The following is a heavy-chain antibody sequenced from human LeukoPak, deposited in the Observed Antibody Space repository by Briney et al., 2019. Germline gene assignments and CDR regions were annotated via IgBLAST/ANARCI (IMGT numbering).Heavy chain of an antibody. CDR3: ARSPLAGAIDKSDFDY. CDR1: GYSFSSGYY. CDR2: IYHSGST. V-gene: IGHV4-38-2*02. J-gene: IGHJ4*02. D-gene: IGHD3-16*02. Sequence: SETLSLTCTVSGYSFSSGYYWGWIRQPPGRGLEWIGTIYHSGSTYYNPSLKSRVTTSRDTSKNQFSLKLSSVTAADTAVYYCARSPLAGAIDKSDFDYWGQGTLVTVSS.